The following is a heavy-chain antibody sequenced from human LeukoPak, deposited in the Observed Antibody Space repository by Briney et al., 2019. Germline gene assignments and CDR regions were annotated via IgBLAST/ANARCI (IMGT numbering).Heavy chain of an antibody. V-gene: IGHV4-34*01. D-gene: IGHD6-19*01. CDR1: GGSFSDFH. Sequence: PSETLSLTCGVYGGSFSDFHWTWIRQSPGKGLEWIGEINRNNYNPSLKSRVTISLDTSTNQFSLKLSSVTAADTVVYYCARTSVTGTLYYFDHWGQGTLVTVSS. CDR3: ARTSVTGTLYYFDH. CDR2: INRN. J-gene: IGHJ4*02.